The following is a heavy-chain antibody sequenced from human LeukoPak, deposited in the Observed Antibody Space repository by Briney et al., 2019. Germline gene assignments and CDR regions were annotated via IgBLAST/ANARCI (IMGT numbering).Heavy chain of an antibody. Sequence: SVKVSGKASGGTFSSYAISWVRQAPGQGLEWMGGIIPIFGTANYAQKFQGRVTITADESTSTAYMELSSLRSEDTAVYYCARDTNPSYSGWYNLPDYWGQGTLVTVSS. J-gene: IGHJ4*02. CDR3: ARDTNPSYSGWYNLPDY. V-gene: IGHV1-69*01. D-gene: IGHD6-19*01. CDR2: IIPIFGTA. CDR1: GGTFSSYA.